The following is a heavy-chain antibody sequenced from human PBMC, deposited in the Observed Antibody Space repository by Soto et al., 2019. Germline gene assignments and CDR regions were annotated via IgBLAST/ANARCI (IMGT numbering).Heavy chain of an antibody. D-gene: IGHD6-6*01. CDR2: IIPIFGTA. V-gene: IGHV1-69*13. Sequence: SVKVSCKASGGTFSSYAISWVRQAPGQGLEWMGGIIPIFGTANYAQKFQGRVTITADESTSTAYMELSSLRSEDTAVYYCAREVVHSSSSLGSLYYYYGMDVWGQGTTVTVSS. CDR1: GGTFSSYA. J-gene: IGHJ6*02. CDR3: AREVVHSSSSLGSLYYYYGMDV.